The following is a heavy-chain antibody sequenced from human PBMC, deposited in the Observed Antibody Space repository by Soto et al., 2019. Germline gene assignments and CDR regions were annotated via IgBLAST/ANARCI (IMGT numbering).Heavy chain of an antibody. Sequence: QVQLVESGGGVVQPGRSLRLSCAASGFTLSSYGMHWVRQAPGKGLEWVAVIWHDDKYYVNSVKGRFTISRDNSKNTLYLQMSSLRAEDTAVYNCARDQILYGGNSFDSWGQGSLVTVSS. CDR1: GFTLSSYG. J-gene: IGHJ4*02. CDR2: IWHDDK. V-gene: IGHV3-33*01. D-gene: IGHD2-15*01. CDR3: ARDQILYGGNSFDS.